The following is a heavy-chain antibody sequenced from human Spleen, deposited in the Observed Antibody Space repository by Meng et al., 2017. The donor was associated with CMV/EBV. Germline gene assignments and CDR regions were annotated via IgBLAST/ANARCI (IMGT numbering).Heavy chain of an antibody. CDR3: ARGSWNYYYYGMDV. CDR1: GFAFSDSG. J-gene: IGHJ6*02. Sequence: GGSLRLSCAASGFAFSDSGMHWVRQASGKGLEWVGRIRSKALTYATAYAASVEGRFTISRDDSKNTAYLQMNSLKTEDTAVYYCARGSWNYYYYGMDVWGQGTTVTVSS. D-gene: IGHD1-1*01. CDR2: IRSKALTYAT. V-gene: IGHV3-73*01.